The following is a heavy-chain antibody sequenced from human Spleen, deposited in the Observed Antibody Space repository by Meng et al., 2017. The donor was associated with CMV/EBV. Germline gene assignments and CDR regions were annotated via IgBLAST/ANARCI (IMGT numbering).Heavy chain of an antibody. CDR1: GYTFSSYG. J-gene: IGHJ4*02. D-gene: IGHD6-19*01. V-gene: IGHV1-18*01. CDR3: ARYRSGWYDY. CDR2: ISAYNGNT. Sequence: ASVKVSCKASGYTFSSYGISWVRQAPGQGLEWMGWISAYNGNTNYAQKLQDRVTMSTDTSTSTAYMELSRLRSDDTAVYYCARYRSGWYDYWGQGTLVTVSS.